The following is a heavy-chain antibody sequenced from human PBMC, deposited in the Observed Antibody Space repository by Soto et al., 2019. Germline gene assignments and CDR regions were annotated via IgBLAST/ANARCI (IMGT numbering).Heavy chain of an antibody. CDR1: GGSISSGGYY. CDR3: ARAPQNRDYYGSGSYYNG. Sequence: PSETPSLTCTVSGGSISSGGYYWSWIRQHPGKGLEWIGYIYYSGSTNYNPSLKSRVTISVDTSKNQFSLKLSSVTAADTAVYYCARAPQNRDYYGSGSYYNGWGQGTLVTVSS. CDR2: IYYSGST. V-gene: IGHV4-31*03. J-gene: IGHJ4*02. D-gene: IGHD3-10*01.